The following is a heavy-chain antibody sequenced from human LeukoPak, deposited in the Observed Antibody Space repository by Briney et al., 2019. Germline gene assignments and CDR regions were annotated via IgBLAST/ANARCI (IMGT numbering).Heavy chain of an antibody. Sequence: SETLSLTRTVSDGSISSNNYYWGWIRQPPGKGLEWIGSIYYSGSTYYNPSLKSRVTISVDTSKNQFSLKLSSVTAADTAVYFCARQWVLGLSEIVGADVYGFDIWGQGTMVSVSS. CDR3: ARQWVLGLSEIVGADVYGFDI. CDR1: DGSISSNNYY. CDR2: IYYSGST. D-gene: IGHD1-26*01. J-gene: IGHJ3*02. V-gene: IGHV4-39*01.